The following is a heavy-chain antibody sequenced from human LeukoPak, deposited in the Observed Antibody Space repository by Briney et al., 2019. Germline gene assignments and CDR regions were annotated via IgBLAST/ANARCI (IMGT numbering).Heavy chain of an antibody. V-gene: IGHV2-5*02. Sequence: SGPTLVKPTQTLTLTCTFSGFSLSTSGVGVGWIRQPPGKALEWLAFIFWDDDKRYSPSLKRRLTITKDTSKNQVVLTMTNLDPVDTATYYCAHRPHYSGSGSYSFQHWGQGTLVTVSS. CDR1: GFSLSTSGVG. J-gene: IGHJ1*01. CDR2: IFWDDDK. D-gene: IGHD3-10*01. CDR3: AHRPHYSGSGSYSFQH.